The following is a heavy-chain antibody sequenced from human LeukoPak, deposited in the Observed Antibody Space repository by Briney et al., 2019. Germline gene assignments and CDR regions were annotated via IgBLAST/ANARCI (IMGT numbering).Heavy chain of an antibody. J-gene: IGHJ3*02. D-gene: IGHD1-7*01. CDR2: FDPEDGET. CDR3: ATDPRYNWNYDAFDI. Sequence: ASVKVSCKVSGYTLTELSMHWVRQAPGKGLEWMGGFDPEDGETIYAQKFQGRVTMTEDTSTDTAYMELSSLRSEDTAVYYCATDPRYNWNYDAFDIWAQGTMVTVSS. CDR1: GYTLTELS. V-gene: IGHV1-24*01.